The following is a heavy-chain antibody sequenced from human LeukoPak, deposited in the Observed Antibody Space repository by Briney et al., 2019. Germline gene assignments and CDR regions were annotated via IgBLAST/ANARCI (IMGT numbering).Heavy chain of an antibody. CDR2: IGTHSTST. CDR3: TRRVGGTPDY. Sequence: PGESLRLSCAASGFTFSDLGMHWVRQAPGAGLEWVSAIGTHSTSTDYPDSVKGRFTISRDDSKNTVFLQMTSLRVEDTALYYCTRRVGGTPDYWGLGTLVTVSS. J-gene: IGHJ4*02. CDR1: GFTFSDLG. D-gene: IGHD1-26*01. V-gene: IGHV3-23*01.